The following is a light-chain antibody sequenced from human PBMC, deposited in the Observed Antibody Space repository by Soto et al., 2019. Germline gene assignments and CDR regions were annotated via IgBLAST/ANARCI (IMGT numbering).Light chain of an antibody. CDR2: KAS. Sequence: DIQMTQSPSTLSASVGARVTITCRASQSISSWLAWYQHKPGKAPNLLIYKASSLERWVPSRFSGSGSGTEFTLTVSSLQPDDFATYYCQQYDSYPLTFGGGTKVEIK. CDR1: QSISSW. J-gene: IGKJ4*01. CDR3: QQYDSYPLT. V-gene: IGKV1-5*03.